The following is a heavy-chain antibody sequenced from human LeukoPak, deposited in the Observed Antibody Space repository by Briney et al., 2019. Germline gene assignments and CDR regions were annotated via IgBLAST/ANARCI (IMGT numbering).Heavy chain of an antibody. CDR1: GGTFSSYA. V-gene: IGHV1-69*05. CDR3: ARNSYGFLGLDY. Sequence: GASVKASCKASGGTFSSYAISWVRQAPGQGLEWMGGIIPIFGTANYAQKFQGRVTITTDESTSTAYMELSSLRSEDTAVYYCARNSYGFLGLDYWGQGTLVTVSS. D-gene: IGHD5-18*01. CDR2: IIPIFGTA. J-gene: IGHJ4*02.